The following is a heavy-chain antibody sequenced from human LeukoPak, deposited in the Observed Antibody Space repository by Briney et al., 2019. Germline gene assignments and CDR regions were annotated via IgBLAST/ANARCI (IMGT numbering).Heavy chain of an antibody. V-gene: IGHV4-59*01. CDR2: IYYSGST. Sequence: PSETLSLTCTVSGGSISSYYWSWIRQPPGKGLEWIGYIYYSGSTNYNPSLKSRVTISVDTSKNQFSLKLSSVTAADTAVYYCAIVEYYDILTGYYSWFDPWGQGTLVTVSS. CDR1: GGSISSYY. D-gene: IGHD3-9*01. J-gene: IGHJ5*02. CDR3: AIVEYYDILTGYYSWFDP.